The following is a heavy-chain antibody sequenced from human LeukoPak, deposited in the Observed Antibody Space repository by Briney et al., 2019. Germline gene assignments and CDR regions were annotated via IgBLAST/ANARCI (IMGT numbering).Heavy chain of an antibody. J-gene: IGHJ4*02. Sequence: PGGSLRLSCAASGFTFDDYGMSWVRQAPGKGLEWVSGINWNGGSTGYADSVKGRFTISRDNAKNSLYLQMNSLRAEDTALYYCASGYVWGSYSHFDYWGQGTLVTVSS. CDR1: GFTFDDYG. CDR2: INWNGGST. CDR3: ASGYVWGSYSHFDY. D-gene: IGHD3-16*01. V-gene: IGHV3-20*04.